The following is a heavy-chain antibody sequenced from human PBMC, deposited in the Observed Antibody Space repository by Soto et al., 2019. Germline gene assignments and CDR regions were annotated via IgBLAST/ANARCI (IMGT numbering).Heavy chain of an antibody. CDR1: GGSVSTYY. J-gene: IGHJ4*02. CDR3: ARDGVGPFDY. D-gene: IGHD3-3*01. Sequence: QVQLQESGPGLLKPSETLSLTCTISGGSVSTYYWSWIRQPPGKELEWIGLTSYSGNTNYNPSLKSRVAIAVDTSKNQFSLTLSSVTAADPAVYYCARDGVGPFDYWGQGTLVTVSS. CDR2: TSYSGNT. V-gene: IGHV4-59*02.